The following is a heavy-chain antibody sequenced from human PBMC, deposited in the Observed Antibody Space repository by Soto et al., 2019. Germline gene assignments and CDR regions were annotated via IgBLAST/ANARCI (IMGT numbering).Heavy chain of an antibody. V-gene: IGHV3-48*04. CDR3: ARDPRLGSGSNNWFDP. CDR2: ISSSSSTI. D-gene: IGHD3-10*01. J-gene: IGHJ5*02. Sequence: GGSQRLSCAASGFTFSSYSMNWVRQAPGKGLEWVSYISSSSSTIYYADSVKGRFTISRDNAKNSLYLQMNSLRAEDTAVYYCARDPRLGSGSNNWFDPWGQGTLVTVSS. CDR1: GFTFSSYS.